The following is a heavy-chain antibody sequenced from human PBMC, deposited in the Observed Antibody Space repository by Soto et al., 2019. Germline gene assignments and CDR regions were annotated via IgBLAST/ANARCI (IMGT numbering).Heavy chain of an antibody. CDR1: GLAVNSDY. D-gene: IGHD2-2*01. Sequence: EVQLVASGGGLIQPGGSLGLPFEASGLAVNSDYMSWVRQAPGKGLEWVSVLYGGGTTHYSDSVKGRFTISRDNSKNTVFLQMNSLRAEDTAVYYCVRTSSYWGQGTRVIVSS. J-gene: IGHJ4*02. CDR3: VRTSSY. CDR2: LYGGGTT. V-gene: IGHV3-53*01.